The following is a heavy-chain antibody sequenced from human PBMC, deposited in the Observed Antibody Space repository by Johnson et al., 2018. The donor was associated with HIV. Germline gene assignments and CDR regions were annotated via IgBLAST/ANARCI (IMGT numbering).Heavy chain of an antibody. CDR3: GMSGVEDAAFDI. J-gene: IGHJ3*02. CDR1: GFTFDDYA. CDR2: ILYRGSNK. Sequence: QVQLVESGGGLVQPGRSLRLSCAASGFTFDDYAMHWVRQAPGKGLEWVAVILYRGSNKYYADSVKGRFTISRDNSKNTLYLQMNSLRAEDTAVFYCGMSGVEDAAFDIWGQGTMVTVSS. V-gene: IGHV3-30*03. D-gene: IGHD7-27*01.